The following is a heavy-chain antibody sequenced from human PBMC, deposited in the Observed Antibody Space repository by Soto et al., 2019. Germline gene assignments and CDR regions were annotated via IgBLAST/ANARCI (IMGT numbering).Heavy chain of an antibody. Sequence: QVQLVQSGAEVKKPGASVKVSCKASGYTFTSYGISWVRQAPGQGLVWMGWISAYNGNTNYAQKLQGRVTMTTDTTTSTAYMELRSLRSHDTAVYYCARDYDILTGPAEYFQHWGQGTLVTVSS. CDR2: ISAYNGNT. V-gene: IGHV1-18*01. CDR3: ARDYDILTGPAEYFQH. CDR1: GYTFTSYG. D-gene: IGHD3-9*01. J-gene: IGHJ1*01.